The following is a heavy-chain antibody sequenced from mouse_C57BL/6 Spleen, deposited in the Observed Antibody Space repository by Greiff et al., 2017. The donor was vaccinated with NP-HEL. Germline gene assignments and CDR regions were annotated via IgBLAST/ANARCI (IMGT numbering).Heavy chain of an antibody. V-gene: IGHV14-4*01. CDR2: IDPENGDT. J-gene: IGHJ4*01. Sequence: EVKLMESGAELVRPGASVKLSCTASGFNIKDDYMHWVKQRPEQGLEWIGWIDPENGDTEYASKFQGKATITADTSSNTAYLQLSSLTSEDTAVYYCTLWLRRRYYAMDYWGQGTSVTVSS. D-gene: IGHD2-2*01. CDR1: GFNIKDDY. CDR3: TLWLRRRYYAMDY.